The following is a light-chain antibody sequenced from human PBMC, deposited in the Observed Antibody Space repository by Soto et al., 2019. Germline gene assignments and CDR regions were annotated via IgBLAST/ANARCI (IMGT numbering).Light chain of an antibody. V-gene: IGKV3-11*01. CDR3: HQWNT. CDR2: DTT. J-gene: IGKJ5*01. Sequence: VWIQSAATRSLSTGERATLSCRASQSVSSYMAWYQQKPGQAPRLLIYDTTNRVTGIPARFSGSGSGTDFTLTISSLEPEDFALYYCHQWNTFGQGTRLEIK. CDR1: QSVSSY.